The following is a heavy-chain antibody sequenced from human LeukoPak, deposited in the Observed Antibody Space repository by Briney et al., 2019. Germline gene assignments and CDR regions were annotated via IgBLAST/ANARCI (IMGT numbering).Heavy chain of an antibody. CDR2: IRYDGSNK. D-gene: IGHD2-2*01. V-gene: IGHV3-30*02. Sequence: GGSLRLSCAASGFTGSSKYMSWVRQAPGKGLEWVAFIRYDGSNKYYADSVKGRFTISRDNSKNTLYLQMNSLRAEDTAVYYCAKDHYAVANWGQGTLVTVSS. CDR3: AKDHYAVAN. CDR1: GFTGSSKY. J-gene: IGHJ4*02.